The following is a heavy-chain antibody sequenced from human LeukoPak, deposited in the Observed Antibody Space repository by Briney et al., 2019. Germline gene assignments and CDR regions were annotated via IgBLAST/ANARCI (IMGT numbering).Heavy chain of an antibody. CDR2: IYPGDSDT. CDR1: GYSFTSYW. Sequence: GESLKISCKGSGYSFTSYWIGWVRQMPGKGLEWMGIIYPGDSDTRYSPSFQGQVTISADKSISTAYLQWSSLKASDTAMYYCARCPYDFWSGYYPGGFDPWDQGTLVTVSS. J-gene: IGHJ5*02. CDR3: ARCPYDFWSGYYPGGFDP. V-gene: IGHV5-51*01. D-gene: IGHD3-3*01.